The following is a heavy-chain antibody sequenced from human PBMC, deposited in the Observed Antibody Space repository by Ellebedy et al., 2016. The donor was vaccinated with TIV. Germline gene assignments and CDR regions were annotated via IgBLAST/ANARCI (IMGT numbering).Heavy chain of an antibody. Sequence: GSLRLSCAASGFTFSSYAMSRVRQAPGKGLEWIGEINHYGTTKYSPSFKSRITMSVDTSKNQVSLNVSSVTAADTAVYYCARVKLSMDVWGQGTTVSVSS. J-gene: IGHJ6*02. CDR2: INHYGTT. D-gene: IGHD2-15*01. V-gene: IGHV4-34*01. CDR3: ARVKLSMDV. CDR1: GFTFSSYA.